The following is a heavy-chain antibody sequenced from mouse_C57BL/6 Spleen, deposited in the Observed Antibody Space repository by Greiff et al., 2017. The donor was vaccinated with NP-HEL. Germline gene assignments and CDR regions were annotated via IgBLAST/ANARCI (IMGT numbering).Heavy chain of an antibody. CDR1: GYTFTDYN. Sequence: EVKLQESGPELVKPGASVKIPCKASGYTFTDYNMDWVKQSHGKSLEWIGDINPNNGGTIYNQKFKGKATLTVDKSSSTAYMELRSLTSEDTAVYYCAREDSSVFAYWGQGTLVTVSA. CDR3: AREDSSVFAY. V-gene: IGHV1-18*01. J-gene: IGHJ3*01. CDR2: INPNNGGT. D-gene: IGHD3-2*02.